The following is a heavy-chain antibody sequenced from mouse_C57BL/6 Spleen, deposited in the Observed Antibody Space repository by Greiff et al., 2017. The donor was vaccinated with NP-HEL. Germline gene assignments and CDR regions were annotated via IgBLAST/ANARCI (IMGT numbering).Heavy chain of an antibody. V-gene: IGHV1-84*01. CDR3: ARREGYGSSPSYWYFDV. D-gene: IGHD1-1*01. CDR2: IYPGSGNT. CDR1: GYTFTDYY. Sequence: VQLQESGPELVKPGASVKISCKASGYTFTDYYINWVKQRPGQGLEWIGWIYPGSGNTKYNEKFKGKATLTVDTSSSTAYMQLSSLTSEDSAVYFCARREGYGSSPSYWYFDVWGTGTTVTVSS. J-gene: IGHJ1*03.